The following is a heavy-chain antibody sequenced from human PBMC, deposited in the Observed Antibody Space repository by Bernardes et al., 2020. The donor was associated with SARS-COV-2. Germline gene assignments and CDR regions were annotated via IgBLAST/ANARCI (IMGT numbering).Heavy chain of an antibody. D-gene: IGHD2-2*01. J-gene: IGHJ4*02. Sequence: GGSLRLSCSASGFTFSHYAIHWVRQAPGKGLEYVSGISSNGDTTYFADSVKDRFTFSRDNSRSTLFFQMSGLRPEDTAVYYCVKDLSSAAPAGAFDHWGQGTLVTVSS. CDR3: VKDLSSAAPAGAFDH. CDR2: ISSNGDTT. V-gene: IGHV3-64D*06. CDR1: GFTFSHYA.